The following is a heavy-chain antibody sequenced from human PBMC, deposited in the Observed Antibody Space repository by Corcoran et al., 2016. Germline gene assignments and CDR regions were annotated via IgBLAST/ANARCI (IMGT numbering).Heavy chain of an antibody. J-gene: IGHJ5*02. V-gene: IGHV5-51*01. CDR3: ARHGDGYNTDHNWFDP. CDR1: GYSFTSYW. D-gene: IGHD5-12*01. Sequence: EVQLVQSGAEVKKPGESLKISCKGSGYSFTSYWIGWVRQMPGKGLEWMGIIYPGDSDTRYSPSFQGQVTISADKSISTAYLQWSSLKASATAMYYCARHGDGYNTDHNWFDPWGQGTLVTVSS. CDR2: IYPGDSDT.